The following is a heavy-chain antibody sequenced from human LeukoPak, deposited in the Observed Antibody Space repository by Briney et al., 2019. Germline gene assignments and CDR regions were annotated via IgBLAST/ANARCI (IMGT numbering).Heavy chain of an antibody. V-gene: IGHV4-59*01. CDR3: ARAYYDILTGYYIDY. J-gene: IGHJ4*02. CDR2: IYYSGST. CDR1: GGSISSYY. Sequence: PSETLSLTCTVSGGSISSYYWSWIRQPPGKGLEWIGYIYYSGSTNYNPSLESRVTISVDTSKNQFSLKLSSVTAADTAVYYCARAYYDILTGYYIDYWGQGTLVTVSS. D-gene: IGHD3-9*01.